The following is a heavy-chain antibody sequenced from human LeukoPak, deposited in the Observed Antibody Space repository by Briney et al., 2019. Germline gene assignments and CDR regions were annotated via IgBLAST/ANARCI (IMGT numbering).Heavy chain of an antibody. D-gene: IGHD3-16*02. V-gene: IGHV1-2*02. CDR3: ARGDIDSGVFDY. CDR2: INPNSGGT. J-gene: IGHJ4*02. CDR1: GYTFTGYY. Sequence: GASVKVSCKASGYTFTGYYMHWVRQAPGQGLEWMGWINPNSGGTKYAQKFQGKVTMTRDTSISTAYMELSRLRSDDTAVYYCARGDIDSGVFDYWGQGTLVTVSS.